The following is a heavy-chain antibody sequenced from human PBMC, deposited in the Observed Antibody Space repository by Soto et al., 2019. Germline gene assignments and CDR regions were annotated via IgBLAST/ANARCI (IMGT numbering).Heavy chain of an antibody. V-gene: IGHV4-30-4*01. D-gene: IGHD3-16*02. CDR1: SGSISSGDYY. CDR2: IYYSGST. CDR3: ARAGDYVWGSYRTLPDY. Sequence: QVQLQESGPGLVKPSQTLSLTCTVSSGSISSGDYYWSWIRQPPGKGLEWIGYIYYSGSTYYNPSLKSRVTISVDTSKNQFSLKLSSVTAADTAVYYCARAGDYVWGSYRTLPDYWGQGTLVTVSS. J-gene: IGHJ4*02.